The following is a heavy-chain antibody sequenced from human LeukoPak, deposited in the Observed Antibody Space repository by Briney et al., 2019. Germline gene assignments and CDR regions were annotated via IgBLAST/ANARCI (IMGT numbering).Heavy chain of an antibody. CDR3: ARGSLRTYYDFWSGYYSYYYGMDV. CDR2: ISSNGGST. V-gene: IGHV3-64*01. CDR1: GFTFSSYA. Sequence: PGGSLRLSCAASGFTFSSYAMHWVRQAPGKGLEYVSAISSNGGSTYYANSVKGRFTISRDNSKNTLYLQMGSLRAEDMAVYYCARGSLRTYYDFWSGYYSYYYGMDVWGQGTTVTVSS. D-gene: IGHD3-3*01. J-gene: IGHJ6*02.